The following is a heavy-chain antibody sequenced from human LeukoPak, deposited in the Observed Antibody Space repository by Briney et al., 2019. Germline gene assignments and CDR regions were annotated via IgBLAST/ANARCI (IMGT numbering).Heavy chain of an antibody. CDR1: GDIVSSNSVA. D-gene: IGHD4-17*01. J-gene: IGHJ4*02. CDR3: SRGSTDYRDDSFDS. CDR2: TYYRSKWSN. V-gene: IGHV6-1*01. Sequence: SQTLSLTCAISGDIVSSNSVAWNWLRQSPSRGLEWLVRTYYRSKWSNTYAVSVKGRITINPDTSKNQFSLQLNSVTPDDTAMYYCSRGSTDYRDDSFDSWGQGTLVTVSS.